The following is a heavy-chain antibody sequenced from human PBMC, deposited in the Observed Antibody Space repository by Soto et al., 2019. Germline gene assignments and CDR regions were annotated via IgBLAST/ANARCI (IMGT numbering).Heavy chain of an antibody. Sequence: QVQLVQSGAEVKKPGASVKVSCKASGYTFTSYDINWVRQATGQGLEWMGWMNPNSVHTGYAQKFQGRVTMTRNTSISTAYMELSSLRSEDTAVYYCARGDDLGYCSGCSCYTYNWFDPWGQGTLVTVSS. J-gene: IGHJ5*02. CDR2: MNPNSVHT. D-gene: IGHD2-15*01. CDR3: ARGDDLGYCSGCSCYTYNWFDP. V-gene: IGHV1-8*01. CDR1: GYTFTSYD.